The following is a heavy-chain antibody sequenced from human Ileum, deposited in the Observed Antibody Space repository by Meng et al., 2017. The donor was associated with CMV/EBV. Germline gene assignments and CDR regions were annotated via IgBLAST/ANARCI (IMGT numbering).Heavy chain of an antibody. CDR1: GFSFKKYA. J-gene: IGHJ4*03. CDR3: ARPNLEAMSWAPYEH. V-gene: IGHV3-23*01. CDR2: ISSYDGSNK. Sequence: GGSLRLSCKGPGFSFKKYAMSWVRRRPGKGLEWLSNISSYDGSNKNYADSVKGRFTISRDNAKDTLYLEMTSLRGEDTATYYCARPNLEAMSWAPYEHWGLGTVVTVSS. D-gene: IGHD2-21*01.